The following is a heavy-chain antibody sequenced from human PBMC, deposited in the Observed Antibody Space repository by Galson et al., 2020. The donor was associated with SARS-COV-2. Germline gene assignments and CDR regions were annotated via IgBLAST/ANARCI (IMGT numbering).Heavy chain of an antibody. CDR1: GGSFSGYY. V-gene: IGHV4-34*01. CDR2: INHSGST. J-gene: IGHJ5*02. D-gene: IGHD3-10*01. CDR3: ARGRLERVTMVRGVIRGVCGWFDP. Sequence: SETLSLTCAVYGGSFSGYYWSWIRQPPGKGLEWIGEINHSGSTNYNPSLKSRVTISVDTSKNQFSLKLSSVTAADTAVYYCARGRLERVTMVRGVIRGVCGWFDPWGQGTLVTVSS.